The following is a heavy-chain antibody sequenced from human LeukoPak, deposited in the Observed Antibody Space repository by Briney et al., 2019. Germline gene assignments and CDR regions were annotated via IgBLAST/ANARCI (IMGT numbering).Heavy chain of an antibody. J-gene: IGHJ6*02. CDR3: AKSETCSSTSCYVGYYYYGMDV. D-gene: IGHD2-2*01. Sequence: GGSLRLACAVSGLTFSSYAMSWVRQAPGKGLEWGSAISGRGGSTYYADSVKGRFTISRDNSKNTLYLQMNSLRAEDTAVYYCAKSETCSSTSCYVGYYYYGMDVWGQGTTVTVSS. CDR2: ISGRGGST. CDR1: GLTFSSYA. V-gene: IGHV3-23*01.